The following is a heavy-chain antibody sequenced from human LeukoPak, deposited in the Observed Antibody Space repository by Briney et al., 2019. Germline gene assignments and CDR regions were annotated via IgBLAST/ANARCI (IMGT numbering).Heavy chain of an antibody. CDR1: GGSFSGYY. CDR3: AKDPLAGIETLDY. V-gene: IGHV4-34*01. J-gene: IGHJ4*02. CDR2: INHSGST. Sequence: KPSETLSLTCAVYGGSFSGYYWSWIRQPPGKGLEWIGKINHSGSTNYNPSLKSRVTISVDTSKNQFSLKLTSVTAADTAVYYCAKDPLAGIETLDYWGQGALVTVSS. D-gene: IGHD6-19*01.